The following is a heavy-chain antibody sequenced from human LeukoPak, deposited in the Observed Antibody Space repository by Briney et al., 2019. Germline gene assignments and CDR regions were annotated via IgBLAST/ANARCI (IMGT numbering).Heavy chain of an antibody. J-gene: IGHJ4*02. CDR1: GFTFSTYG. V-gene: IGHV3-30*02. CDR2: IRFDGTYE. Sequence: GGSLRLSCAASGFTFSTYGMHWVRQAPGKGLEWVAFIRFDGTYEYYGDSVKGGFTISRDNSKNTLYLQINTLRPEDTAVYYCAKDYGGALYFFDYWGEGTLVTVSS. CDR3: AKDYGGALYFFDY. D-gene: IGHD3-16*01.